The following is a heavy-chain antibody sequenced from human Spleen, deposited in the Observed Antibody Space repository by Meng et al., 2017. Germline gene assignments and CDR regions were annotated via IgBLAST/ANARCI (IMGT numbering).Heavy chain of an antibody. J-gene: IGHJ3*02. V-gene: IGHV3-48*03. CDR3: ARDRSSLSLDDVFDI. CDR2: ISGSGSTI. D-gene: IGHD6-6*01. Sequence: GESLKISCAASGFIFSNYDMNWVRQAPGKGLEWISYISGSGSTIYYAESVKGRFTISRDDAKNSLYLQMNSLGAEDMAVYYCARDRSSLSLDDVFDIWGQGTMVTVSS. CDR1: GFIFSNYD.